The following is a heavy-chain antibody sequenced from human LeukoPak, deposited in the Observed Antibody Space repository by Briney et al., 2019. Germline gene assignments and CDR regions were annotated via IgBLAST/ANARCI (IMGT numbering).Heavy chain of an antibody. Sequence: GGSLRLSCAASGFTLSNAWMSWVRQAPGKGLEWVANIREDGSEKSYVDSVKGRFTCSRDNAKNSVYLQMNSLRAEDTALYYCARGHQGMDVWGKGTTVIVSP. CDR2: IREDGSEK. J-gene: IGHJ6*04. CDR3: ARGHQGMDV. CDR1: GFTLSNAW. V-gene: IGHV3-7*01.